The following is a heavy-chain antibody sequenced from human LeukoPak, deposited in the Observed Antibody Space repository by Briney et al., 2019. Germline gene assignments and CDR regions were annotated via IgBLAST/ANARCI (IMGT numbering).Heavy chain of an antibody. V-gene: IGHV3-30-3*01. CDR1: GFTFSSYA. Sequence: GGSLRLSCAASGFTFSSYAMHWVRQAPGKGLEWVAVISYDGSNKYYADSVKGRFTISRDNSKNTLYLQMNSLRAEDTAVYYCVTYDWNDGYWGQETLVTVSS. D-gene: IGHD1-20*01. CDR2: ISYDGSNK. CDR3: VTYDWNDGY. J-gene: IGHJ4*02.